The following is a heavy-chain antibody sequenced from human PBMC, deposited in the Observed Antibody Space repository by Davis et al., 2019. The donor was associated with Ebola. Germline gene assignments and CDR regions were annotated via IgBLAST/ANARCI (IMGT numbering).Heavy chain of an antibody. J-gene: IGHJ4*02. Sequence: GGSLRLSCEASGFIFSRHGMNWVRQAPGKGLEWVGIIWSDQTTKYYADSVKGRFIISRDNSKNTLYVQMNSLRAEDTAVYYCARGLVGATKGFFDYWGQGTLVTVSS. V-gene: IGHV3-30*02. D-gene: IGHD1-26*01. CDR3: ARGLVGATKGFFDY. CDR1: GFIFSRHG. CDR2: IWSDQTTK.